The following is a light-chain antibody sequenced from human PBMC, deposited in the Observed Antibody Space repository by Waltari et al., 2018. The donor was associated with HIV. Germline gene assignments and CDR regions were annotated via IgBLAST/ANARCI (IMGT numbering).Light chain of an antibody. CDR2: GVS. J-gene: IGLJ3*02. Sequence: QSALTQPASVSGSPGQSITISCTGTSSDVGGFNYVSWYQHHPGKAPKLMIYGVSNRPSGVSNRFSGSKSGNTASLTISGLQAEDVADYYCSSYTTSSTLGMFGGGTKLTVL. CDR1: SSDVGGFNY. CDR3: SSYTTSSTLGM. V-gene: IGLV2-14*01.